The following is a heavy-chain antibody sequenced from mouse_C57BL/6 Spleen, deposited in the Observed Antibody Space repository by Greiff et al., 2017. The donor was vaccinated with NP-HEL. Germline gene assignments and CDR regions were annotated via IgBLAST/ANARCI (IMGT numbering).Heavy chain of an antibody. CDR1: GYAFSSYW. D-gene: IGHD2-4*01. J-gene: IGHJ4*01. V-gene: IGHV1-80*01. CDR3: ARWEDYAPYYAMDY. Sequence: QVQLKESGAELVKPGASVKISCKASGYAFSSYWMNWVKQRPGKGLEWIGQIYPGDGDTNYNGKFKGKATLTADKSSSTAYMQLSSLTSEDSAVYFCARWEDYAPYYAMDYWGQGTSVTVSS. CDR2: IYPGDGDT.